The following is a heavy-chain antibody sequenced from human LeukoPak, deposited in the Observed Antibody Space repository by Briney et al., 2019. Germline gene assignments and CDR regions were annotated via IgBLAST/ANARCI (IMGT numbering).Heavy chain of an antibody. J-gene: IGHJ3*02. CDR1: GFTFTNYG. Sequence: GGSQRLSCAASGFTFTNYGIHWVRLAPGKGLEWVAVISSDGSNKHYADSVKGRFTISRDDSKNTLYLQMNSLRVDDTALYYCTTFDMWGQGTMVTVSS. CDR3: TTFDM. V-gene: IGHV3-30*03. CDR2: ISSDGSNK.